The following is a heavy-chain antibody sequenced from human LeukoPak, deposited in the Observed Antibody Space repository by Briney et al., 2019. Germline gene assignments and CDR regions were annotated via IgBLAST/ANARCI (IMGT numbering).Heavy chain of an antibody. D-gene: IGHD5-12*01. CDR3: VRRGPHNSGLDY. CDR2: ITSTSSYI. Sequence: PGGSLRLSCAASGFTFSSYSFNWVRQAPGKGLEWVASITSTSSYIYYADSVQGRFAVSRDNAKNLLYLQMNSLRAEDTAVFYCVRRGPHNSGLDYWGQGTLVTVSS. J-gene: IGHJ4*02. CDR1: GFTFSSYS. V-gene: IGHV3-21*01.